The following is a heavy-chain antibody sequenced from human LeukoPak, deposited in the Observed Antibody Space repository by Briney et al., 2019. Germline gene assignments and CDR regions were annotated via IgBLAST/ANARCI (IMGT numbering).Heavy chain of an antibody. Sequence: LPGGSLRLSCAASGFTFSSYAMSWVRQAPGKGLEWVSGIDYSGGNTNYADSVLGRFTVSRDNSKNTLYLQMNSLRAEDTAVYYCVATRVCGGVLLRPNCLYFENWGQGTLVSVSS. D-gene: IGHD3-10*01. CDR1: GFTFSSYA. CDR3: VATRVCGGVLLRPNCLYFEN. CDR2: IDYSGGNT. V-gene: IGHV3-23*01. J-gene: IGHJ4*02.